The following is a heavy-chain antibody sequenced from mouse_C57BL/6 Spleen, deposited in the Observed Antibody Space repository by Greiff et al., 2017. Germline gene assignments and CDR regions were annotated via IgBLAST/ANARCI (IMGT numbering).Heavy chain of an antibody. J-gene: IGHJ2*01. CDR3: ARRPTGYFDY. V-gene: IGHV1-55*01. D-gene: IGHD1-1*01. CDR1: GYTFTSYW. Sequence: QVQLQQPGAELVKPGASVKMSCKASGYTFTSYWITWVKQRPGQGLEWIGDIYPGSGSTNYNEKFKSKATLTVATSSSTAYMQLSSLTSEDSAVYYCARRPTGYFDYWGQGTTLTVSS. CDR2: IYPGSGST.